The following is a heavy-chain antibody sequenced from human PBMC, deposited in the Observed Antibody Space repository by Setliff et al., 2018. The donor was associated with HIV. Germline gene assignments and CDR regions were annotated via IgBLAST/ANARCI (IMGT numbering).Heavy chain of an antibody. CDR2: LDPRDSYT. CDR3: ARLLRRPHDFFYMDV. V-gene: IGHV5-10-1*01. Sequence: PGESLKISCKGSGYTFSNFWISWVRQMPGKGLEWMGRLDPRDSYTDYSPSFQGHVTISGDKSSSTAYLQWSSLKASDTATYYCARLLRRPHDFFYMDVWGKGTTVT. D-gene: IGHD2-15*01. CDR1: GYTFSNFW. J-gene: IGHJ6*03.